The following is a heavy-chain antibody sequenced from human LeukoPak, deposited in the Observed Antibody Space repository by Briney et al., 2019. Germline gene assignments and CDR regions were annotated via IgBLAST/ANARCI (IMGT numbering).Heavy chain of an antibody. D-gene: IGHD4-23*01. Sequence: GGSLRLSCAASGFTFSSYWMHWVRQAPGKGLVWVSRINSDGSSTSYADSVKGRFTISRDNAMNTLYLQMNSLRAEDTAVYYCARDLVESTTVVTPLVDYWGQGTLVTVSS. CDR1: GFTFSSYW. J-gene: IGHJ4*02. CDR3: ARDLVESTTVVTPLVDY. V-gene: IGHV3-74*01. CDR2: INSDGSST.